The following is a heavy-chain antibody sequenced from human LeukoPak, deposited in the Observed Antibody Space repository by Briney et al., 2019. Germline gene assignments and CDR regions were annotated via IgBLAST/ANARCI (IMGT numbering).Heavy chain of an antibody. CDR1: GYTFTNYG. CDR2: ISAHNGNT. V-gene: IGHV1-18*01. D-gene: IGHD1-1*01. Sequence: RASVKVSCKASGYTFTNYGISWVRQPPGQGLEWMGLISAHNGNTNYAQNLQGRVTMTTETSTSTAYMELRSLRSDDTAVFYCAATGSDNDAFDVWGQGTVVTVSS. CDR3: AATGSDNDAFDV. J-gene: IGHJ3*01.